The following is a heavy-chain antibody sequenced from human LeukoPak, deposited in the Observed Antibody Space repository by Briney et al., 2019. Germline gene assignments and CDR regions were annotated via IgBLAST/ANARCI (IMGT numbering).Heavy chain of an antibody. J-gene: IGHJ4*02. CDR1: GFTFSTYG. Sequence: GGSLRLSCAASGFTFSTYGMHWVRQAPGKGPEWVGVISNDGTNKYHAESVKGRFTISRDNSKNTLYLQMNSLRAEDTAVYYCAKDEGHCSGGSCYRQDYWGQGTQVTVSS. CDR3: AKDEGHCSGGSCYRQDY. CDR2: ISNDGTNK. V-gene: IGHV3-30*18. D-gene: IGHD2-15*01.